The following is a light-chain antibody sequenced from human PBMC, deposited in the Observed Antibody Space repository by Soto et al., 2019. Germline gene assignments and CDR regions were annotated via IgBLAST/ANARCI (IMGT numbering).Light chain of an antibody. CDR1: NSNIASNT. CDR2: GHN. Sequence: QPVLTQPPSASETPGQTVSISCSGSNSNIASNTVNWYQHLPGTAPKLLIYGHNQRPSGVPERFSGSKSGTSASLAISGLQSEDEADYYCASWDDSLNAPVFGGGTKLTVL. J-gene: IGLJ2*01. CDR3: ASWDDSLNAPV. V-gene: IGLV1-44*01.